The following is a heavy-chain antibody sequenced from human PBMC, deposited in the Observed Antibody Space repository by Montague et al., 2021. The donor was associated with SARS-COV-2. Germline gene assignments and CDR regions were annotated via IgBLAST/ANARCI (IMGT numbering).Heavy chain of an antibody. D-gene: IGHD3-3*01. CDR2: RYQNGAT. Sequence: SETLSLTCSVSGFSISSGYYWGWLRQTPGKGLEWIGRRYQNGATYYSPSLKRPVTILLDTSKNQFSLSLSAVTAADTAVYYCARSGVGIFDFSYFDSWGQGSLVIVSS. V-gene: IGHV4-38-2*02. CDR1: GFSISSGYY. CDR3: ARSGVGIFDFSYFDS. J-gene: IGHJ4*02.